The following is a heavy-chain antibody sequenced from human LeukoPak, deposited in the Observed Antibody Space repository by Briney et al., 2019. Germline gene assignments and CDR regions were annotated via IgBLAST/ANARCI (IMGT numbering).Heavy chain of an antibody. D-gene: IGHD6-13*01. J-gene: IGHJ4*02. CDR2: IIPIFGTA. Sequence: SVKVSCKASGGTFSSYAISWVRQAPGQGLEWMGGIIPIFGTANYAQKFQGRVTITADESTSTAYMELSSLRSEDTAVYYCARDNLRNSSWYFLTTAMYYFDYWGQGTLVAVSS. CDR3: ARDNLRNSSWYFLTTAMYYFDY. V-gene: IGHV1-69*13. CDR1: GGTFSSYA.